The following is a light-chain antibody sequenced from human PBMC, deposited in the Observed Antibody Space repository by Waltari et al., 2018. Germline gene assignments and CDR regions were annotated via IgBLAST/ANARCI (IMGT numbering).Light chain of an antibody. Sequence: DIHMTLSPPSLSASVGDRATITCRASQSIGTYLNWYQHKPGRAPELLIYAASTLQGGVPSRFSGSGSETHFTLAISSLQREDFATYYCQQSYTTPRTFGQGTKVEIK. V-gene: IGKV1-39*01. J-gene: IGKJ1*01. CDR2: AAS. CDR3: QQSYTTPRT. CDR1: QSIGTY.